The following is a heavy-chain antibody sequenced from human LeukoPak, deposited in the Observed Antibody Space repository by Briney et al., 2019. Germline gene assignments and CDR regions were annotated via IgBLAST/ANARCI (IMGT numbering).Heavy chain of an antibody. CDR3: ARLSDAAMGPFDY. V-gene: IGHV3-11*01. D-gene: IGHD5-18*01. CDR2: ISSSGSTI. Sequence: GGSLRLSCAASGFTFSDYYMSWIRQAPGKGLEWVSCISSSGSTIYYADSVKGRFTISRDNAKNSLYLQMNSLRAEDTAVYYCARLSDAAMGPFDYWGQGTLVTVSS. J-gene: IGHJ4*02. CDR1: GFTFSDYY.